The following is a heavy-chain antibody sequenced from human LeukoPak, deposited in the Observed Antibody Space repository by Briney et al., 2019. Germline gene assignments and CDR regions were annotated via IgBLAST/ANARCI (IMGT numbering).Heavy chain of an antibody. CDR3: ARSLTTATWDY. CDR2: ISPYSGAT. D-gene: IGHD4-17*01. J-gene: IGHJ4*02. Sequence: ASVKVSCKASGYTFTEYYLNWMRQAPGQGLEWMGWISPYSGATHYAQIFQGRVTMTRDTSISTAYMEVSSLRSDDSAAYFCARSLTTATWDYWDQGTLVTVSS. V-gene: IGHV1-2*02. CDR1: GYTFTEYY.